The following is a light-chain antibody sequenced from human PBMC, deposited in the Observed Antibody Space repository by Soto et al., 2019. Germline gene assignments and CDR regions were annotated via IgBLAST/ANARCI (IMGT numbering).Light chain of an antibody. Sequence: EIVMTQSPATLSVSPGERATLSCRASQSVSSNLAWYQQKPGQAPRLLIYDTSSRATGIPDRFSGSGSGTDFTLTISELEPEDFAVYYCQHYDWSLTWTFGPGTKVDIK. CDR1: QSVSSN. V-gene: IGKV3-20*01. CDR3: QHYDWSLTWT. J-gene: IGKJ1*01. CDR2: DTS.